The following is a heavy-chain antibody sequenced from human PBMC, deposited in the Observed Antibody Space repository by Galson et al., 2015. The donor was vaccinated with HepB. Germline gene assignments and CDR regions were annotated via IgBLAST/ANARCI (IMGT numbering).Heavy chain of an antibody. CDR2: ISYDGSNK. J-gene: IGHJ6*02. CDR1: GFTFSSHA. CDR3: ARDPNVYYYYYGMDV. V-gene: IGHV3-30-3*01. D-gene: IGHD4/OR15-4a*01. Sequence: RLSCAASGFTFSSHAMYWVRQAPGKGLEWVAVISYDGSNKYYADSVKGRFTISRDNSKNTLYLQMDSLRAEDTAVYYCARDPNVYYYYYGMDVWGQGTTVTVSS.